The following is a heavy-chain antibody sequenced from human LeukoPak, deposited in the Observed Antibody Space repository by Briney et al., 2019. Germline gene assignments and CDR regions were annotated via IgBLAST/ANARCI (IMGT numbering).Heavy chain of an antibody. CDR3: ARRRMGCSSTSCSAGTDY. J-gene: IGHJ4*02. CDR2: IYTSGST. CDR1: GGSVNSGNYY. V-gene: IGHV4-61*02. D-gene: IGHD2-2*01. Sequence: SETLSLTCTVSGGSVNSGNYYWTWIRQPAGKGLEWIGRIYTSGSTNYNPSLKSRVAISVDTSKNQFSLKLSSVTAADTAVYYCARRRMGCSSTSCSAGTDYWGQGTLVTVSS.